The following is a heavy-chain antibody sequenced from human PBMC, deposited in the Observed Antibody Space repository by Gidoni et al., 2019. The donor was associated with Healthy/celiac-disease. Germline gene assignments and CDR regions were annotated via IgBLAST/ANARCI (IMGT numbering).Heavy chain of an antibody. CDR3: AREYYGSGSYYDY. V-gene: IGHV3-30-3*01. J-gene: IGHJ4*02. CDR2: ISYDGSNK. Sequence: QVQLVESGGGVVQPGRSLRLSCEASGFTFSSYAMHWGRQAPGKGLEWVAVISYDGSNKYYADSVKGRFTISRDNSKNTLYLQMNSLRAEDTAVYYCAREYYGSGSYYDYWGQGTLVTVSS. D-gene: IGHD3-10*01. CDR1: GFTFSSYA.